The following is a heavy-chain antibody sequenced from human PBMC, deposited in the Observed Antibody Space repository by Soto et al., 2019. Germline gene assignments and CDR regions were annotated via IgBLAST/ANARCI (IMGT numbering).Heavy chain of an antibody. J-gene: IGHJ4*02. V-gene: IGHV3-21*03. CDR2: IIGSSTYI. CDR3: ARDVHNWNFDY. D-gene: IGHD1-1*01. Sequence: EVQLVESGGGLVKPGGSLRLSCAASGFSFSTYSMNWVRQAPGKGLEWVSSIIGSSTYIFYADSVKGRFTISRDNAKNSLYLQMNRLRAEDPAVYYCARDVHNWNFDYGGQGTLVTVSS. CDR1: GFSFSTYS.